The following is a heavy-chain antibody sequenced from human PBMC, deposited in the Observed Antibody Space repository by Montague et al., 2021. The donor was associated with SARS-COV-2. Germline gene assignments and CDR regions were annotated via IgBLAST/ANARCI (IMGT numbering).Heavy chain of an antibody. V-gene: IGHV4-61*02. D-gene: IGHD3-22*01. CDR2: LYTSGST. CDR3: ARHDSATVPAVY. Sequence: TLSLTCTVSGGSISSGSYYWSWLRQPAGKGLEWIGRLYTSGSTNYNPTLKSRVTISVDTSKNQFSLKLSSVTAADTAVYYCARHDSATVPAVYWGQGTLVTVSS. J-gene: IGHJ4*02. CDR1: GGSISSGSYY.